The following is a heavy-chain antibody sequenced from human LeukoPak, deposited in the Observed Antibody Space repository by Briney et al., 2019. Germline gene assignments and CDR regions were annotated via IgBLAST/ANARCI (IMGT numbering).Heavy chain of an antibody. CDR2: LYHTGIT. J-gene: IGHJ4*02. D-gene: IGHD3-22*01. Sequence: PSDTLSLTCNVSGGSVTSHYWNWIRQPPGKGLEWIGYLYHTGITKYNPSLKSRVSMSVDTSKNQFFLKVNSVTAADTAVYHCVRSVDYFDNTGPHMMFDYWGQGSLVTVSS. CDR1: GGSVTSHY. V-gene: IGHV4-59*02. CDR3: VRSVDYFDNTGPHMMFDY.